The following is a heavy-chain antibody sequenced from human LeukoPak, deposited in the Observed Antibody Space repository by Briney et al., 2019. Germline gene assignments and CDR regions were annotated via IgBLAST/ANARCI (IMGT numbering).Heavy chain of an antibody. J-gene: IGHJ4*02. Sequence: GRSLRPSCAAPGFSFSNYGMHWVRQAPGKGLEWVAVISYDGNNKYYADSVKGRFTISRDNSKNTLYLQMNSLRAEDMAVYYCAKDLTDGSYYAFDYWGQGTLVTVSS. D-gene: IGHD1-26*01. CDR1: GFSFSNYG. CDR2: ISYDGNNK. CDR3: AKDLTDGSYYAFDY. V-gene: IGHV3-30*18.